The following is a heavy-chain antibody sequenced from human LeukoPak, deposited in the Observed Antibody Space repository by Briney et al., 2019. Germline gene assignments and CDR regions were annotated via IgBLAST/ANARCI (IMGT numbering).Heavy chain of an antibody. CDR1: GYSISSGYY. D-gene: IGHD3-10*01. Sequence: SETLSLTCTVSGYSISSGYYWGWIRQPPGKGLEWIGSIYHSGRTYYNPSLKSRVTISVDASKNQFSLKLSSVTAADTAVYYCARDGVTSGSGSHFDYWGQGTLVTVSS. J-gene: IGHJ4*02. CDR2: IYHSGRT. CDR3: ARDGVTSGSGSHFDY. V-gene: IGHV4-38-2*02.